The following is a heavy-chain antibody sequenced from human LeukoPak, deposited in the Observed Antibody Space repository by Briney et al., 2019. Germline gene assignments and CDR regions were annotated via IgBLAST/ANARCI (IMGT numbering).Heavy chain of an antibody. V-gene: IGHV4-39*07. D-gene: IGHD3-16*02. J-gene: IGHJ4*02. Sequence: PSETLSLTCTVSGGPISSRNYYWGWIRQPPGKGLEWIGTIYYSGSTYHNPSLKSRVTISVDTSKSQFSLKLSPVTAADTAVYYCARGYDYVWGSYRLGEFDYWGQGTLVTVSS. CDR3: ARGYDYVWGSYRLGEFDY. CDR1: GGPISSRNYY. CDR2: IYYSGST.